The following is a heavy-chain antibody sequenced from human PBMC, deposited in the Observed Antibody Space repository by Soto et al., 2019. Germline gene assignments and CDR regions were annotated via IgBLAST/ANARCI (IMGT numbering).Heavy chain of an antibody. Sequence: PSETLSLTCTVSGGSLNNYYWSWIRQPPGKGLEWIGYISYSGSTNYNPSLRSLVSISVDRSKNQFSLRPGSVTAADTAVYHCARTFWSGLRLDYYYMDVWGKGTTVTVSS. V-gene: IGHV4-59*08. D-gene: IGHD3-3*01. J-gene: IGHJ6*03. CDR3: ARTFWSGLRLDYYYMDV. CDR2: ISYSGST. CDR1: GGSLNNYY.